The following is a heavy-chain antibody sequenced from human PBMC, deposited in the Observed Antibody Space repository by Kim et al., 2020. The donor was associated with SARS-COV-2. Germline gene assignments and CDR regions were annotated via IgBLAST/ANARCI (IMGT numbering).Heavy chain of an antibody. D-gene: IGHD3-22*01. Sequence: SETLSLTCTVSGGSIGSECSYWSWIRQPPGKGLEWIGYIYYTGSNYYNPSLESPITLSLDTSKNQFSLNLTSVTAADTSVSYCARGTMDYYDGSGYYY. CDR3: ARGTMDYYDGSGYYY. CDR2: IYYTGSN. V-gene: IGHV4-30-4*01. CDR1: GGSIGSECSY. J-gene: IGHJ6*01.